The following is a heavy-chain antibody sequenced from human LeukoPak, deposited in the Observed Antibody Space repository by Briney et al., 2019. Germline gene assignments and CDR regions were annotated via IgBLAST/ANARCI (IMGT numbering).Heavy chain of an antibody. CDR1: GFTFSSYA. D-gene: IGHD2-15*01. Sequence: GGSLRLSCAASGFTFSSYAMHWVRQAPGKGLEWVAVIPYDGSNKYYADSVKGRFTISRDNSKNTLYLQMNSLRAEDTAVYYCARDYIVVQQPYGMDVWGQGTTVTVSS. J-gene: IGHJ6*02. CDR2: IPYDGSNK. V-gene: IGHV3-30*04. CDR3: ARDYIVVQQPYGMDV.